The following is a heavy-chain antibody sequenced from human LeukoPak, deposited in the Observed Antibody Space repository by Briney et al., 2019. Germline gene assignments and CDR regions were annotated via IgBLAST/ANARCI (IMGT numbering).Heavy chain of an antibody. D-gene: IGHD3-10*01. CDR2: IYYSGST. Sequence: SETLSLTCTVSGGSISRSSYHWGWIRQPPGKGLEWIGSIYYSGSTYYNPSLKSRVTISVDTSKNQFSLKLSSVTAADTAVYYCARWYGSGTRSPWFDSWGQGARVTVSS. CDR3: ARWYGSGTRSPWFDS. V-gene: IGHV4-39*07. J-gene: IGHJ5*01. CDR1: GGSISRSSYH.